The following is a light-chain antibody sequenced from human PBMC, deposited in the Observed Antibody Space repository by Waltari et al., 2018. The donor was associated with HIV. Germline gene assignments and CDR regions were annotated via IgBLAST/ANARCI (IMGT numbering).Light chain of an antibody. CDR1: RTILYSSNNQNY. Sequence: DIVMTQSPNSLAVSLGERATINCRSSRTILYSSNNQNYLAWYQQKPGQAPKVLIYWASTRASGVPDRFSGSGSGTNFSLTISSLQSDVVAVYFCQQYYTIGPTFGGGTKVE. CDR3: QQYYTIGPT. CDR2: WAS. J-gene: IGKJ4*01. V-gene: IGKV4-1*01.